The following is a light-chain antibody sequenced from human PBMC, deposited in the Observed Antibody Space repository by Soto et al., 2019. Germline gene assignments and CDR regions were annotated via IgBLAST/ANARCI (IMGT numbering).Light chain of an antibody. Sequence: EIVLTQSPGTLSLSPGARATLSCRASQSVGNNYLAWYQQKPGQAPRFLMYDASTRATGIPDRFSGSGSGTDFTLTISRLEPEDCAVYYCQQYGSTPLTFGGGTKVEIK. J-gene: IGKJ4*01. V-gene: IGKV3-20*01. CDR1: QSVGNNY. CDR3: QQYGSTPLT. CDR2: DAS.